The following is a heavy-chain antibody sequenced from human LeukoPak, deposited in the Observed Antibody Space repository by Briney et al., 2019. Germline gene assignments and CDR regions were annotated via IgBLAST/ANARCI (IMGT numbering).Heavy chain of an antibody. CDR2: IYASGNT. CDR3: ARDRELFGLGNNWFRYSDF. J-gene: IGHJ2*01. D-gene: IGHD1-20*01. Sequence: PSETLSLTCTVSGGSISGYYWNWIRQPAGKGLEWIGRIYASGNTNYNPSLKSRVTMSVDTSKNQFSLKLFSVTAADTAVYYYARDRELFGLGNNWFRYSDFWGRGTLVTVSS. V-gene: IGHV4-4*07. CDR1: GGSISGYY.